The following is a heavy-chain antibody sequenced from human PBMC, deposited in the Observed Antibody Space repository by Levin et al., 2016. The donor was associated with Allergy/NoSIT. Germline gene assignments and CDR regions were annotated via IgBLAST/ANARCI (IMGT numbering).Heavy chain of an antibody. V-gene: IGHV4-31*11. CDR2: IHYSGST. Sequence: SETLSLTCAASGGSISSGAYYWTWIRQHPGKGLEWIGYIHYSGSTYYTPSLRSRASISLDTSKNHFSLRLSSVTAADTAVYYCARAYSSGSDFHYWGQGSLVTVSS. D-gene: IGHD6-19*01. CDR1: GGSISSGAYY. J-gene: IGHJ4*02. CDR3: ARAYSSGSDFHY.